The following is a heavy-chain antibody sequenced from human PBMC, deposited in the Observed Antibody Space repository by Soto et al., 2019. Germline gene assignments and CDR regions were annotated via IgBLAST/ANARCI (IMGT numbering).Heavy chain of an antibody. D-gene: IGHD7-27*01. CDR3: EHRFGTVSHWGY. V-gene: IGHV2-5*02. CDR2: IYWDDDK. J-gene: IGHJ4*02. Sequence: QITLKESGPTLVKPTQTLTLTCTFSGFSLTTSREGVGWIRQPPGKALEWLALIYWDDDKRYSPSLRSRLTITKAPPKTKWVLTITNMDPVATAKYYLEHRFGTVSHWGYGGKGTLVTVS. CDR1: GFSLTTSREG.